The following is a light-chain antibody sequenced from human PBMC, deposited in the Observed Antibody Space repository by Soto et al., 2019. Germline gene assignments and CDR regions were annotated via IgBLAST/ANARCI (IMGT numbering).Light chain of an antibody. CDR1: QSVSSSY. Sequence: EIVLTQSPGTLSLSPGERATLSCRASQSVSSSYLAWYQHKPGQAPRLLIYGASSRATGIPDRVSGSGSGTDFTLTISRLEPEDFAVYSCHQYGSSPHSFGEGTKLEIK. CDR3: HQYGSSPHS. CDR2: GAS. J-gene: IGKJ2*03. V-gene: IGKV3-20*01.